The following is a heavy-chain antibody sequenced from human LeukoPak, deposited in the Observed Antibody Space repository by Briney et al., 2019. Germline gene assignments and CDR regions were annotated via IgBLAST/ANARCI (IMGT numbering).Heavy chain of an antibody. Sequence: ASVKVSCKTSGYTFTTYAMHWVRQAPGQGLEWMGWISAYSGITNYAQKLQGRVTMTTDTSTSTAYMELRRLRSDDTAVYYCARTESYNNYPDYWGQGTLVAVSS. J-gene: IGHJ4*02. CDR2: ISAYSGIT. D-gene: IGHD4-11*01. CDR1: GYTFTTYA. V-gene: IGHV1-18*01. CDR3: ARTESYNNYPDY.